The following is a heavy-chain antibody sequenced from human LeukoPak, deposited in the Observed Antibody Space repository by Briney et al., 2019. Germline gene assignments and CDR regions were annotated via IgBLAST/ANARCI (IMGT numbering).Heavy chain of an antibody. CDR2: IYYSGST. V-gene: IGHV4-39*01. CDR1: GGSMSRSSYY. D-gene: IGHD4-17*01. CDR3: ASDPPNRIYGGAFYT. Sequence: PSETLSLICTVSGGSMSRSSYYWRWIRQPPGKGLEWFGSIYYSGSTYYNPSLKSRVTISVDTSKNQFSLKLSSLTAAETVMYYYASDPPNRIYGGAFYTRGQGTLVTVSS. J-gene: IGHJ3*02.